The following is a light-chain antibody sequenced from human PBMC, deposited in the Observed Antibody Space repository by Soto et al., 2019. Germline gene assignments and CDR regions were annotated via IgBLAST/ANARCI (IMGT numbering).Light chain of an antibody. Sequence: DIEMTQSPSTLSASVGDRVTITCRASQSISSWLAWYQQKPGKAPKVLIYKASNLESGVPPRFSGSQSGTEFTLTISSLQPDDFATYYCQQYHSSSRAFGQGTKVEIK. V-gene: IGKV1-5*03. CDR3: QQYHSSSRA. J-gene: IGKJ1*01. CDR2: KAS. CDR1: QSISSW.